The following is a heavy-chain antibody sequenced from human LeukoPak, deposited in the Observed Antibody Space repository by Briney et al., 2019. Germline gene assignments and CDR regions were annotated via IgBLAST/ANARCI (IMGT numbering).Heavy chain of an antibody. CDR1: GFTFSSYS. D-gene: IGHD6-19*01. J-gene: IGHJ4*02. Sequence: GGSLRLSCAASGFTFSSYSMNWDRQAPGKGLEWVSSISSSSSYIYYADSVKGRFTISRDNAKNSLYLQMNSLRAEDTAVYYCARGRSGWDFDYWGQGTLVTVSS. CDR3: ARGRSGWDFDY. V-gene: IGHV3-21*01. CDR2: ISSSSSYI.